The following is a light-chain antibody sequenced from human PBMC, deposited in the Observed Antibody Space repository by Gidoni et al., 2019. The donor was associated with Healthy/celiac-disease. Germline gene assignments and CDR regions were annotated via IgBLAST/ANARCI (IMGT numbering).Light chain of an antibody. CDR3: QQYYSTPPA. V-gene: IGKV4-1*01. J-gene: IGKJ4*01. Sequence: DIVMTKSPDSPAASLGERATTNCKSSQSVLYSSNNKNYLAWYQQKPGQPPKLLIYWASTRESGVPDRFSGGGSGTDFTLTISSLQAEDVAVYYCQQYYSTPPAFGGGTKVEIK. CDR1: QSVLYSSNNKNY. CDR2: WAS.